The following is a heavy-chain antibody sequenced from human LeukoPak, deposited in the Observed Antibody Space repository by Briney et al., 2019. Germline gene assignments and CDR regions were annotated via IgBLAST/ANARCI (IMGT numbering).Heavy chain of an antibody. J-gene: IGHJ6*02. Sequence: GGSLRLSCAASGFTFSDHYMDWVRQAPGKGLEWVASINHNGNVNHYVDSVKGRFTISRDNAKNSLYLQMSNLRAEDTAVYFCARGGGLDVWGQGATVTVSS. CDR3: ARGGGLDV. CDR2: INHNGNVN. D-gene: IGHD3-16*01. CDR1: GFTFSDHY. V-gene: IGHV3-7*03.